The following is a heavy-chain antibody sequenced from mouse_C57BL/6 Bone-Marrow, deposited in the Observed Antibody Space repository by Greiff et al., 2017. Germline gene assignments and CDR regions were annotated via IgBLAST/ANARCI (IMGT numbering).Heavy chain of an antibody. D-gene: IGHD1-1*01. CDR2: IYPGSGNT. CDR3: ARSYGSSWGDY. Sequence: VQLQQSGAELVRPGASVKLSCKASGYTFTDYYINWVKQRPGQGLEWIARIYPGSGNTYYNEKFKGKATLTAEKSSSTAYMQLSSLTSEDSAVYFCARSYGSSWGDYWGQGTTLTVSS. J-gene: IGHJ2*01. CDR1: GYTFTDYY. V-gene: IGHV1-76*01.